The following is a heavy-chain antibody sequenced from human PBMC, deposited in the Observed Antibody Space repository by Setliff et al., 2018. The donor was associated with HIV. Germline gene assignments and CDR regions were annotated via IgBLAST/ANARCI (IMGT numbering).Heavy chain of an antibody. CDR1: GFTFSSYG. Sequence: PGGSLRLSCAASGFTFSSYGMHWVRQAPGKGLEWVAVIWYDGSNKYYADSVKGRFTISRDNSKNTLYLQMNSLRAGDTAVYYCAKNVDTAMVLPGNYWGQGTLVTVSS. V-gene: IGHV3-30*02. J-gene: IGHJ4*02. CDR3: AKNVDTAMVLPGNY. D-gene: IGHD5-18*01. CDR2: IWYDGSNK.